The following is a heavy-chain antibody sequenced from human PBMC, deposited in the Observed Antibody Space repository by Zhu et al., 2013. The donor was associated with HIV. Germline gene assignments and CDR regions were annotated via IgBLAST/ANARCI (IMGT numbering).Heavy chain of an antibody. J-gene: IGHJ5*02. D-gene: IGHD3-10*01. CDR3: ARDPSGLNWFDP. V-gene: IGHV3-21*01. CDR1: GFTFSSYS. CDR2: ISSSSSYI. Sequence: EVQLVESGGGLVKPGGSLRLSCAASGFTFSSYSMNWVRQAPGKGLEWVSSISSSSSYIYYADSVKGRFTISRDNAKNSLYLQMNSLRAEDTAVYYRARDPSGLNWFDPWGQGTLVTVSS.